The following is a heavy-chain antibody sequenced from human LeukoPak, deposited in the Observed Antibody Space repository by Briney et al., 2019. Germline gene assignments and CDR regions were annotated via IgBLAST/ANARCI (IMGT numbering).Heavy chain of an antibody. V-gene: IGHV4-59*01. Sequence: SETLSLTCTVSGGPISNYYWSWIRQPPGKGLEWIGYIYYSGSTNYNPSLKSRVTISVDTSKNQFSLRLSSVTAADTAVYYCARSPRGGTKTYFDYWGQGTLVTVS. J-gene: IGHJ4*02. CDR1: GGPISNYY. CDR2: IYYSGST. D-gene: IGHD1-14*01. CDR3: ARSPRGGTKTYFDY.